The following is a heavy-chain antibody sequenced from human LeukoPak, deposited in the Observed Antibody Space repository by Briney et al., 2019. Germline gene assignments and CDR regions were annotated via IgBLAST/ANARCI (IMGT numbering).Heavy chain of an antibody. D-gene: IGHD6-13*01. V-gene: IGHV3-66*01. J-gene: IGHJ3*01. CDR1: GFTVSSNY. Sequence: PGGSLRLSCAASGFTVSSNYMIWVRQAPGKGLEWVSVIYSGGSTYYADSVKGRFTISRDNSKNTLFLQMNSLRAEDTAVYYCARASRVEAFDVWGQGTMVTVSS. CDR2: IYSGGST. CDR3: ARASRVEAFDV.